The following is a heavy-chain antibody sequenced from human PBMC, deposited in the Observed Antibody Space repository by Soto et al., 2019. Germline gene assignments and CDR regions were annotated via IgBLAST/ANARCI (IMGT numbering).Heavy chain of an antibody. Sequence: SGPTLVNPTQPLTLTYTFSVFPLRTSGMCVNWIRQPPGKALEWLARIDWDDDNYYSTSLKTRLTISKDTSKNQVVLTMTNMDPVDTATYYCARIRRAVSEADAFDIWGQGTMVTVSS. CDR3: ARIRRAVSEADAFDI. CDR1: VFPLRTSGMC. D-gene: IGHD6-19*01. CDR2: IDWDDDN. V-gene: IGHV2-70*11. J-gene: IGHJ3*02.